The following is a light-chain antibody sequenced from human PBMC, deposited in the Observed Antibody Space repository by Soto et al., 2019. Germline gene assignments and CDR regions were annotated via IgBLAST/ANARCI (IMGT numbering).Light chain of an antibody. CDR3: SSYTSSSTYV. Sequence: QSVLTQPPSASGSPGQSVTISCSGTKNDIGVYDFVSWYQHHPGKAPRLIIYEVVQRPSGVSNRFSGSKSGNTASLTISGLQAEDEADYYCSSYTSSSTYVFGTGTKLTVL. J-gene: IGLJ1*01. CDR2: EVV. CDR1: KNDIGVYDF. V-gene: IGLV2-14*01.